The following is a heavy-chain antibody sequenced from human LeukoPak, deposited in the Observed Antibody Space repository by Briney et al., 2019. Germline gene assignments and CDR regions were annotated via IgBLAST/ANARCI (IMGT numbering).Heavy chain of an antibody. CDR1: GYSFTSCW. CDR3: ARPRAYYYDSSLGFDY. V-gene: IGHV5-51*01. Sequence: GESLKISCKGSGYSFTSCWIGWVRQMPGKGLEWMGIIYPGDSDTRYSPSFQGQVTISADKSISTAYLQWSSLKASDTAMYYCARPRAYYYDSSLGFDYWGQGTLVTVSS. CDR2: IYPGDSDT. J-gene: IGHJ4*02. D-gene: IGHD3-22*01.